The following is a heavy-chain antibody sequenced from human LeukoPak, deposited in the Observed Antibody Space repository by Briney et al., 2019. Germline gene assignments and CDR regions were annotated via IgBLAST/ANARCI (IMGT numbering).Heavy chain of an antibody. J-gene: IGHJ2*01. CDR1: GFTFSSYD. D-gene: IGHD4-23*01. Sequence: PGRSLRLSCAASGFTFSSYDIHWVRQAPGKGLEWVAVIWYDGSNKYYADSVKGRFTISRDNSKNTLYLQMNSLRAEDTAVYYCAKDLCSTVVTPLCWYFDLWGRGTLVTVSS. V-gene: IGHV3-33*06. CDR2: IWYDGSNK. CDR3: AKDLCSTVVTPLCWYFDL.